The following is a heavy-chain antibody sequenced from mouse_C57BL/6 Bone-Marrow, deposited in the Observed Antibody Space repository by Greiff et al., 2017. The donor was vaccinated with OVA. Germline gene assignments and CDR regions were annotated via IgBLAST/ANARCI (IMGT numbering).Heavy chain of an antibody. CDR3: TRGYSNYYAMDY. J-gene: IGHJ4*01. Sequence: QVQLQQSGAELVRPGASVTLSCKASGYTFTDYEMHWVKQTPVHGLEWIGAIDPETGGTAYNQKFKGKAILTADKSSSTAYMVLRSLTSEDSAVYYCTRGYSNYYAMDYWGQGTSVTGSS. CDR2: IDPETGGT. V-gene: IGHV1-15*01. D-gene: IGHD2-5*01. CDR1: GYTFTDYE.